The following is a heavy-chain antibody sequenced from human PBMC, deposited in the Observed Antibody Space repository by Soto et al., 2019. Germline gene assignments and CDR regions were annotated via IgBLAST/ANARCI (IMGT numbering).Heavy chain of an antibody. Sequence: ASVKVSCKVSGYTLTELSMHWVRQAPGKGLEWMGGFDPEDGETIYAQKFQGRVTMTEDTSTDTAYMEPSSLRSEDTAMYYCATRKWHSPPRKYWLDPWGQGTMVTVYS. D-gene: IGHD5-12*01. V-gene: IGHV1-24*01. CDR1: GYTLTELS. CDR2: FDPEDGET. J-gene: IGHJ5*02. CDR3: ATRKWHSPPRKYWLDP.